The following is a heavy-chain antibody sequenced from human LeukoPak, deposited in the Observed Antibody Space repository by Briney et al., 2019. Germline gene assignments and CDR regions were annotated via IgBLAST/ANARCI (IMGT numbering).Heavy chain of an antibody. Sequence: GGSLRLSCAASGFTFSNAWMSWVRQAPGKGLEWVGRIKSKTDGGTTDYAAPVKGRFTTSRDDSENTLFLQMNSLKTEDTAVYYCASHLSSGYYDYWGQGTLVTVSS. J-gene: IGHJ4*02. D-gene: IGHD3-22*01. V-gene: IGHV3-15*01. CDR3: ASHLSSGYYDY. CDR1: GFTFSNAW. CDR2: IKSKTDGGTT.